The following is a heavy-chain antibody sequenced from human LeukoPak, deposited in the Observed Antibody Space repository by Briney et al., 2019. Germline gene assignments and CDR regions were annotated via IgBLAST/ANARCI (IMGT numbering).Heavy chain of an antibody. CDR2: IKQDGSEK. Sequence: PGGSLRLSCAASGFTFSSYWMSWVRQAPGKGLEWVANIKQDGSEKYYVDSVKGRFTISRDNAKNTLYLQMNRLRSEDTAVYYCASIYYYGSGSFRYMDVWGKGTTVTVSS. V-gene: IGHV3-7*01. CDR1: GFTFSSYW. D-gene: IGHD3-10*01. J-gene: IGHJ6*03. CDR3: ASIYYYGSGSFRYMDV.